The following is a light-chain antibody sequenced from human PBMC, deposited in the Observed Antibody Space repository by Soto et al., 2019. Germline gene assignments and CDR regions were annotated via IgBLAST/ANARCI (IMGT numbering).Light chain of an antibody. Sequence: QSVLTQPASVSGSTGQSISISCTGTSSDVGAYNYVSWYQQHPGKAPKLIIYGVNNRPSGISDRFSGSKSGNTASLTISGLRAEDEADYHCISYTSSATYVFGTGTKATVL. V-gene: IGLV2-14*03. CDR3: ISYTSSATYV. CDR2: GVN. CDR1: SSDVGAYNY. J-gene: IGLJ1*01.